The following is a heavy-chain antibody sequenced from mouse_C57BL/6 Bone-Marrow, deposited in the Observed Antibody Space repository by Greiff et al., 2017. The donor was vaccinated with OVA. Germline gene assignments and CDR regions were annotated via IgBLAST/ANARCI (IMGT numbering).Heavy chain of an antibody. V-gene: IGHV1-64*01. CDR2: IHPNSGST. J-gene: IGHJ3*01. D-gene: IGHD2-5*01. Sequence: QVQLQQPGAELVKPGASVKLSCKASGCTFTSYWMHWVKQRPGQGLEWIGMIHPNSGSTNYNEKFKSKATLTVDKSSSTAYMQLSSLTSEDSAVYYCARCSNYAWFAYWGQGTLVTVSA. CDR1: GCTFTSYW. CDR3: ARCSNYAWFAY.